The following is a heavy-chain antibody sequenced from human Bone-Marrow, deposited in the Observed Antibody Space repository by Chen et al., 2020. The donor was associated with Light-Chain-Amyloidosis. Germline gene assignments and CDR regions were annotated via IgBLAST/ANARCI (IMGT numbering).Heavy chain of an antibody. Sequence: QVQLVQSGAEVKKPGASVKVSCKASGYTFTSYDIYWVRQATGQGLAWLGWMNPDSGNTVYAQQFQGRVTMTRNTSINTAYMELRSLRSEDTAVYFCARGRGFWSAHHDYWGQGTLVTVSS. CDR3: ARGRGFWSAHHDY. CDR1: GYTFTSYD. V-gene: IGHV1-8*01. D-gene: IGHD3-3*01. CDR2: MNPDSGNT. J-gene: IGHJ4*02.